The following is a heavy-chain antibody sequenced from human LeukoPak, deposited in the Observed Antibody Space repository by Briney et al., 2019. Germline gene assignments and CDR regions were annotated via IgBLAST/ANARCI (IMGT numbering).Heavy chain of an antibody. V-gene: IGHV3-23*01. J-gene: IGHJ4*02. CDR1: GFTFSNYA. D-gene: IGHD1-26*01. CDR3: AKGRISSGSYYHDY. Sequence: PGGSLRLSCAASGFTFSNYAMTWVRQAPGKGLEGVSAISGSGGGTKYADSVKGRFTVSRDNSKNTLYLQMNSLRAEDTAVYYCAKGRISSGSYYHDYWGQGTLVTVSS. CDR2: ISGSGGGT.